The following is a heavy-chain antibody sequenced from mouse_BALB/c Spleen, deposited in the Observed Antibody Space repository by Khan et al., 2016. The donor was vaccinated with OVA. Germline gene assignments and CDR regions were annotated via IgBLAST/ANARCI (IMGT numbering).Heavy chain of an antibody. CDR3: ARDYYGTSWYFDV. CDR2: IRYDGSN. V-gene: IGHV3-6*02. CDR1: GYSITSGYY. D-gene: IGHD1-1*01. J-gene: IGHJ1*01. Sequence: EVQLQESGPGLVKPSQSLSLTCFVTGYSITSGYYWNWIRQFPGNKLEWMDYIRYDGSNNYNPSLKNRISITRDTSKNQFFLKLNSVTTEDTATYYCARDYYGTSWYFDVWGAGTTVTVSS.